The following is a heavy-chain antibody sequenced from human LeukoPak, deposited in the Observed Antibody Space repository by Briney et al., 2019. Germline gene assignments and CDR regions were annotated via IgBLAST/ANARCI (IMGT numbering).Heavy chain of an antibody. Sequence: GASVKVSCKASGGTFSSYAISWVRQAPGQGLEWMGGIIPIFGTANYAQKFQGRVTITADESTSTAYMELSSLRSEDTAVYYCARDRGWELLYFDYWGQGTLVTVSS. CDR2: IIPIFGTA. J-gene: IGHJ4*02. CDR3: ARDRGWELLYFDY. D-gene: IGHD1-26*01. V-gene: IGHV1-69*13. CDR1: GGTFSSYA.